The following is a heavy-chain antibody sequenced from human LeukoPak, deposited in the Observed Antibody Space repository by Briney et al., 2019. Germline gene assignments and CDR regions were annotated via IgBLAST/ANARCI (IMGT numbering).Heavy chain of an antibody. CDR3: AREPPDYDISSMDV. D-gene: IGHD3-9*01. J-gene: IGHJ6*03. V-gene: IGHV4-39*07. CDR2: IYYSGST. Sequence: SETLSLTCTVSGGSISSSSYYWGWIRQPPGKGLERIGSIYYSGSTYYNPSLKSRVTISVDTSKNQFSLKLSSVTAADTAVYYCAREPPDYDISSMDVWGKGTTVTVSS. CDR1: GGSISSSSYY.